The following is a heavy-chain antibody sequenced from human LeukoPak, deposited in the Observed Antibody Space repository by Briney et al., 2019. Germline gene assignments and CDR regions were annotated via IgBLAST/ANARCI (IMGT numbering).Heavy chain of an antibody. D-gene: IGHD3-3*01. CDR3: ARRGSAYYDFWSGYYQFDY. V-gene: IGHV4-31*03. CDR2: IYYSGST. J-gene: IGHJ4*02. CDR1: GGSISSGGYY. Sequence: SETLSLTCTVSGGSISSGGYYWSWIRQHPGKGLEWIGYIYYSGSTYYNPSLKSRVTISVDTSKNQFSLKLSSVTAADTAVYYCARRGSAYYDFWSGYYQFDYWGQGTLVTVSS.